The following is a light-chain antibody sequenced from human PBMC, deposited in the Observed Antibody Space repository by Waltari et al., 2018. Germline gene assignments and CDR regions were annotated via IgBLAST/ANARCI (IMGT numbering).Light chain of an antibody. Sequence: DIQMTPSPSTLSASVGDRCTITCRASQSISSGLAWYQQKPGKAPKLLIYKASSLESGVPSRFSGSGSGTEFTLTITSLQPDDFATYYCQQYDSYSATFGEGTKVEI. CDR1: QSISSG. CDR3: QQYDSYSAT. J-gene: IGKJ1*01. V-gene: IGKV1-5*03. CDR2: KAS.